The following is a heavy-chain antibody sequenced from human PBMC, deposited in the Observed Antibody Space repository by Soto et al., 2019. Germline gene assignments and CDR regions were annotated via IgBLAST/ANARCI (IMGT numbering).Heavy chain of an antibody. V-gene: IGHV4-61*01. CDR1: GGSVSSGSYY. D-gene: IGHD3-10*01. CDR3: ARGGDHRATRYYYGMDV. CDR2: IYYSGST. J-gene: IGHJ6*02. Sequence: SETLSLTCTVSGGSVSSGSYYWSWIRQPPGKGLEWIGYIYYSGSTNYNPSLKSRVTISVDTSKNQFSLKLSSVTAADTAVYYCARGGDHRATRYYYGMDVWGQGTTVTVSS.